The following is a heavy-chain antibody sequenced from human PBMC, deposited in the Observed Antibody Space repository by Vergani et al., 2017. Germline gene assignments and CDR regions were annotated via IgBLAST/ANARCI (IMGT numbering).Heavy chain of an antibody. V-gene: IGHV1-69*04. CDR3: ARDLTTVTNGGFDY. CDR2: IIPILGIA. D-gene: IGHD4-17*01. CDR1: GYTFTSYA. J-gene: IGHJ4*02. Sequence: QVQLVQSGAEVKKPGASVKVSCKASGYTFTSYAMHWVRQAPGQRLEWMGRIIPILGIANYAQKFQGRVTITADKSTSTAYMELSSLRSEDTAVYYCARDLTTVTNGGFDYWGQGTLVTVSS.